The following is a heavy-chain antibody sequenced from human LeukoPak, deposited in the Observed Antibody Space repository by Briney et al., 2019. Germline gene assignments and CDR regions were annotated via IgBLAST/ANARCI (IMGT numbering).Heavy chain of an antibody. D-gene: IGHD5-12*01. Sequence: PGGSLRLSCAASGFTFTDYYMSWIRQAPGKGLEWVSYFSSSSRSTTYADSVKGRFTISRDNAKNSLYLQMNSLRAEDTAVYYCSGGYDSDYFFYYGMDVWGQGTTVTVSS. CDR2: FSSSSRST. J-gene: IGHJ6*02. CDR1: GFTFTDYY. CDR3: SGGYDSDYFFYYGMDV. V-gene: IGHV3-11*06.